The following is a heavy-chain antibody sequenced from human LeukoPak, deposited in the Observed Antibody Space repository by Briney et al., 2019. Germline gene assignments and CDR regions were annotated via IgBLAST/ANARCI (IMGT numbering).Heavy chain of an antibody. CDR2: IIPIFGTA. CDR3: ARDRADLWLTFDP. J-gene: IGHJ5*02. CDR1: GYTFTSYY. D-gene: IGHD6-19*01. V-gene: IGHV1-69*13. Sequence: GASVKVSCKASGYTFTSYYMHWVRQAPGQGLEWMGGIIPIFGTANYAQKFQGRVTITADESTSTAYMELSSLRSEDTAVYYCARDRADLWLTFDPWGQGTLVTVSS.